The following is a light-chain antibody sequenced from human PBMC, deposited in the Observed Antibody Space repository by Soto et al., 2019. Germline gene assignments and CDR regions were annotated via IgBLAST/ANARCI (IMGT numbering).Light chain of an antibody. V-gene: IGKV1-39*01. Sequence: DVQMTQSPSSVSASVADKVTITCRAGHNINTYLNWYQQKPGKAPKLLIYAPSSLQSRVPSRFSGSGSGTDFALSISSLQAEDSATYYCQQTYDTYTFGPGTKLHI. CDR2: APS. CDR3: QQTYDTYT. CDR1: HNINTY. J-gene: IGKJ2*01.